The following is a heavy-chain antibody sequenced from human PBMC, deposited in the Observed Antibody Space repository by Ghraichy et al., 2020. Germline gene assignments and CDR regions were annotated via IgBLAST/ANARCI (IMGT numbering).Heavy chain of an antibody. CDR3: ATDLPTDYYDSSGYYYV. V-gene: IGHV1-24*01. CDR1: GYTLTELS. CDR2: FDPEDGET. J-gene: IGHJ4*02. D-gene: IGHD3-22*01. Sequence: ASVKVSCKVSGYTLTELSMHWVRQAPGKGLEWMGGFDPEDGETIYAQKFQGRVTMTEDTSTDTAYMELSSLRSEDTAVYYCATDLPTDYYDSSGYYYVWGQGTLVTVSS.